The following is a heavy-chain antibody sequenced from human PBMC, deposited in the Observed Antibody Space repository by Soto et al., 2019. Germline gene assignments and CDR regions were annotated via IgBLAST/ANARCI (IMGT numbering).Heavy chain of an antibody. CDR1: GYSLTTHW. D-gene: IGHD4-17*01. CDR3: ARSDYGDYGGLDV. V-gene: IGHV5-10-1*01. CDR2: IDSSDSYT. J-gene: IGHJ6*02. Sequence: GESLKISCEGSGYSLTTHWINWVRQMPGKGLEWMGRIDSSDSYTNYNPSFQGHVTISTDKSISTAYLQWSSLKASDTAMYYCARSDYGDYGGLDVWGQGTTVTVSS.